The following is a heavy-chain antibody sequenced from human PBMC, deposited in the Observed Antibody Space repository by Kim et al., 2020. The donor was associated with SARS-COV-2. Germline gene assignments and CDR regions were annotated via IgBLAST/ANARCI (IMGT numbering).Heavy chain of an antibody. V-gene: IGHV3-23*01. J-gene: IGHJ4*01. D-gene: IGHD3-22*01. CDR1: GFSFRTYA. CDR2: ISGSGDIT. CDR3: AKHKAAGSGYLSYFDY. Sequence: GGSLRLSCAAFGFSFRTYAISWVRQAPGKGREWVSSISGSGDITYYADSVKGRFTFSRDKSKSTAYLQMDSLRVEDTAIYYCAKHKAAGSGYLSYFDYWG.